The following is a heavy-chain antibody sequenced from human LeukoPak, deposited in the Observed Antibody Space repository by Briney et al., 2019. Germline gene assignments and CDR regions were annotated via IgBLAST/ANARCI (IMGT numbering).Heavy chain of an antibody. V-gene: IGHV4-59*01. J-gene: IGHJ6*02. CDR1: GGSISNYY. CDR3: ARVTLGPWGIIAAGPESYGMDV. CDR2: IYHSGST. Sequence: SETLSLTCTVSGGSISNYYWTWIRQPPGKGLEWIGDIYHSGSTNYNPSLGSRVTISVDRSKSQFSLKLNSVTAADTAVYYCARVTLGPWGIIAAGPESYGMDVWGQGTTVTVSS. D-gene: IGHD6-13*01.